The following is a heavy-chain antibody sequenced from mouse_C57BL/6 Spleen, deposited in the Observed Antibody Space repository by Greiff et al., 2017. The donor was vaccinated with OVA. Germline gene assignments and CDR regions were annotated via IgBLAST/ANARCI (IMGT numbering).Heavy chain of an antibody. CDR2: IDPSDSYT. J-gene: IGHJ4*01. D-gene: IGHD6-5*01. Sequence: QVQLQQPGAELVMPGASVKLSCKASGYTFTSYWMHWVKQRPGQGLEWIGEIDPSDSYTNYNQKFKGKSTLTVDKSSSTAYMQLSSLTSEDSAVYYCAVSLPYYAMDYWGQGTSVTVSS. CDR1: GYTFTSYW. V-gene: IGHV1-69*01. CDR3: AVSLPYYAMDY.